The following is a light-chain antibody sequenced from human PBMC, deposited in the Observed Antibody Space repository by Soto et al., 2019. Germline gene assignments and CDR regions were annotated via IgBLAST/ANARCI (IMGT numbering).Light chain of an antibody. CDR1: QDIKDW. CDR3: QQYNIYPLT. Sequence: DVQMTQSPSSLSASVGDRVTITCRASQDIKDWLAWYRQKPAKAPKSLISAASNLQPGVPSRFSGSGSGTEFTLTITSLQPEDSATYYCQQYNIYPLTFGGGTKVEIK. V-gene: IGKV1D-16*01. J-gene: IGKJ4*01. CDR2: AAS.